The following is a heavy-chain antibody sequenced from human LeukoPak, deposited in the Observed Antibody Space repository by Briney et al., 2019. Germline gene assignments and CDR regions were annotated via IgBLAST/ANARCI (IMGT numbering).Heavy chain of an antibody. Sequence: ASVKVSCKASGYTFTSYDINWVRQATGQGLEWMGWMNPNSGNTGYAQKFQGRVTMTRNASISTAYMELSSLRSEDTAVYYCARSVVGAISFDYWGQGTLVTVSS. V-gene: IGHV1-8*01. CDR3: ARSVVGAISFDY. CDR2: MNPNSGNT. CDR1: GYTFTSYD. J-gene: IGHJ4*02. D-gene: IGHD1-26*01.